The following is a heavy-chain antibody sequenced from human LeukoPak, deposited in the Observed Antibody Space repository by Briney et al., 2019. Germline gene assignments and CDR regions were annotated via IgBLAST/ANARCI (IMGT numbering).Heavy chain of an antibody. CDR2: ISSNGGST. D-gene: IGHD1-20*01. CDR1: GFTFSSYA. Sequence: QTGGSLRLSCSASGFTFSSYAMHWVRQAPGKGLEYVSAISSNGGSTYYADSVKGRFTISRDNSKNTLYLQMSSLRAEDTAVYYCAREPAYNWNPSGFDYWGQGTLVTVSS. J-gene: IGHJ4*02. CDR3: AREPAYNWNPSGFDY. V-gene: IGHV3-64D*06.